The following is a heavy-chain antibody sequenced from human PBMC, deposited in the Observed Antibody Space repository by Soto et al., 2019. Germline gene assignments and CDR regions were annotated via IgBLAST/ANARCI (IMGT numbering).Heavy chain of an antibody. V-gene: IGHV4-59*01. D-gene: IGHD3-10*01. CDR2: IYYSGST. CDR1: GGSISSYY. Sequence: SETLSLTCTVSGGSISSYYWSWIRQPPGKGLEWIGYIYYSGSTNYNPSLKSRVTISVDTSKNQFSLKLSSVTAADTAVYYCARVRVDYYGSGSYGDAFDIWGQGTMVTVSS. J-gene: IGHJ3*02. CDR3: ARVRVDYYGSGSYGDAFDI.